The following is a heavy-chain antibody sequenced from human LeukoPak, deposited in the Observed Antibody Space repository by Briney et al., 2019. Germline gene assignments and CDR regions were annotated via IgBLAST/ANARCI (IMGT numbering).Heavy chain of an antibody. CDR2: ITSSSSYI. Sequence: GGSLRLSCAASGFTFSDYSMNWVRQAPGGGLEWVSSITSSSSYIYYGDSVKGRSTISRDNAKNSLYLQMNSLRAEDTAVYYCARAKWVGTADNWFDPWGQGTLVTVSS. D-gene: IGHD1-1*01. CDR3: ARAKWVGTADNWFDP. CDR1: GFTFSDYS. V-gene: IGHV3-21*01. J-gene: IGHJ5*02.